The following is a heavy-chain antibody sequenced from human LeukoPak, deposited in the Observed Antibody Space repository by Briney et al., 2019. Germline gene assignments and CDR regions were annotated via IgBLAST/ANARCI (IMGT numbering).Heavy chain of an antibody. CDR2: IKSDGST. Sequence: GGPQRLSCAASGFTFSTYWMHWVRQAPGKGLVWVSRIKSDGSTNYADSVKGRFTISRDNANNTLSLQMNSLRPEDTGVYYCARAPSEIGGYYPEYFRHWGQGTLVTVSS. D-gene: IGHD3-22*01. V-gene: IGHV3-74*01. CDR3: ARAPSEIGGYYPEYFRH. J-gene: IGHJ1*01. CDR1: GFTFSTYW.